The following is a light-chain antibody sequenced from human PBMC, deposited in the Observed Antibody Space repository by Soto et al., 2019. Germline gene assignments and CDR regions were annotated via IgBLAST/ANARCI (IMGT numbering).Light chain of an antibody. V-gene: IGKV3-15*01. CDR1: QSVDTN. CDR3: QQYYNWPPYT. J-gene: IGKJ2*01. CDR2: SAS. Sequence: EVVMTQSPATLSVSPGDRATHSCRASQSVDTNVVWYQQKPGQPPRLLVHSASIRSTGVPARFTGIWSGTDFTLTISGLQSDDFAIYYCQQYYNWPPYTFGQGTRLQIK.